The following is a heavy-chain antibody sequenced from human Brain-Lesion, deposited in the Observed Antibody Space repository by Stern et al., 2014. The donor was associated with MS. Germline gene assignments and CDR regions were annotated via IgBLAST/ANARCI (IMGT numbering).Heavy chain of an antibody. Sequence: QVQLQQWGPGLVKPSQTLSLTCTVSGVSVSSGGYYWTWIRPVPGKGLEWVGYMHHSGTTFYNPSLKGRVSISRDTSENQFSLNLRSVIAADTAVYYCATIPPHIEGAAFEIWGQGTMVTVSS. J-gene: IGHJ3*02. CDR2: MHHSGTT. CDR1: GVSVSSGGYY. V-gene: IGHV4-31*03. D-gene: IGHD1-26*01. CDR3: ATIPPHIEGAAFEI.